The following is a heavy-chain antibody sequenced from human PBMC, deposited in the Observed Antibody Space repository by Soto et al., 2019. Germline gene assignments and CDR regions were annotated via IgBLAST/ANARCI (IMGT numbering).Heavy chain of an antibody. CDR1: GFTFSSYH. J-gene: IGHJ3*02. D-gene: IGHD6-13*01. CDR3: PKDQQQPPHAFDI. V-gene: IGHV3-30*18. CDR2: ISYDGSNK. Sequence: XGSLRLSCAASGFTFSSYHMHWVRQAPGKGLEWVAVISYDGSNKYYAESVKGRFTISRDNSKNTLYLQMNSLRAEDTAVYYCPKDQQQPPHAFDIWGQGTMVTVSS.